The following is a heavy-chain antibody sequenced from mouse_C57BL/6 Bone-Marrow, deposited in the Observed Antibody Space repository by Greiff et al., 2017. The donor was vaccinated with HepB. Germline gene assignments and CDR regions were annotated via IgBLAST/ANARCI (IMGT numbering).Heavy chain of an antibody. CDR3: ASVLLLLYYFDY. CDR1: GYAFSSSW. D-gene: IGHD2-10*01. J-gene: IGHJ2*01. Sequence: QVQLQQSGPELVKPGASVKISCKASGYAFSSSWMNWVKQRPGKGLEWIGRIYPGDGDTNYNGKFKGKATLTADKSSSTAYMQLSSLTSEDSAVYFCASVLLLLYYFDYWGQGTTLTVSS. CDR2: IYPGDGDT. V-gene: IGHV1-82*01.